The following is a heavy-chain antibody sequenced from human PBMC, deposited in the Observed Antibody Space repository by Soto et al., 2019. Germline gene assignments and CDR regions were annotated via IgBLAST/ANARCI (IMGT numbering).Heavy chain of an antibody. V-gene: IGHV3-9*01. CDR2: ISWNSGNI. CDR1: GFTFDDYA. D-gene: IGHD5-12*01. Sequence: EVQLEESGGALVQPGRSLRLSCAASGFTFDDYAMYWVRQVLGKGLEWVASISWNSGNIGYADSVKGRFTTSRDNAENTLNLQMNSLRPEDTDLYYCVRSKGGYSYGTPFGYWGQGTLVTVSP. CDR3: VRSKGGYSYGTPFGY. J-gene: IGHJ4*02.